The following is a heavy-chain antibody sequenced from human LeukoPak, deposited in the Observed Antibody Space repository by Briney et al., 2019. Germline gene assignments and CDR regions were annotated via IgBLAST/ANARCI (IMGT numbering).Heavy chain of an antibody. D-gene: IGHD1-26*01. Sequence: PGGSLRLSCAASGFTFSSYAMHWVRQAPGKGLEWVAVISYDGSNKYYADSVKGRFIISRDNSKNTLYLQMNSLRAENTAVYYCAREGGYSGSYRDCYFDYWGQGTLVTVSS. J-gene: IGHJ4*02. CDR1: GFTFSSYA. V-gene: IGHV3-30*04. CDR3: AREGGYSGSYRDCYFDY. CDR2: ISYDGSNK.